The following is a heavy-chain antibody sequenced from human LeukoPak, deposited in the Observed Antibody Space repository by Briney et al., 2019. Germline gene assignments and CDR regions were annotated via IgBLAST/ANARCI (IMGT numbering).Heavy chain of an antibody. J-gene: IGHJ4*02. V-gene: IGHV5-51*01. D-gene: IGHD2-2*01. Sequence: HGESLKISCKGSGYSFTSYWIGWVRQMPGKGLEWMWIIYPGDSDTRYSPSFQGQVTISAHKSISTAYLQWSSLKASDTAMYYCARLLPGDCSSTSCYPDIAAPRRGSFDYWGQGTLVTVSS. CDR2: IYPGDSDT. CDR1: GYSFTSYW. CDR3: ARLLPGDCSSTSCYPDIAAPRRGSFDY.